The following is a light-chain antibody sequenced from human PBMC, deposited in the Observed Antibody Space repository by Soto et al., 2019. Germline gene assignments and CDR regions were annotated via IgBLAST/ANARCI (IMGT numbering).Light chain of an antibody. CDR3: QHYFNWPYT. V-gene: IGKV3-15*01. J-gene: IGKJ2*01. Sequence: EIVMTQSPATLSVSPGERATLSCRASQRVTSNLAWYQQKPGRAPRLLIYGASTRATGIPARFSGSGSGTEFTITISNLQSEDFALYYCQHYFNWPYTFGQGTKLEIK. CDR2: GAS. CDR1: QRVTSN.